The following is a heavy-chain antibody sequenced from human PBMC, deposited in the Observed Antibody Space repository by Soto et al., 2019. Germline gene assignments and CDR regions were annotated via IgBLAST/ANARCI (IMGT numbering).Heavy chain of an antibody. CDR3: AGDPEIFDY. V-gene: IGHV1-18*01. Sequence: ASVKVSCKSSGYTFSMSGISWVRQAPGQGLEWMGWISGYNGNTNYEQKLQDRVTMTTDTTTSTAYMELRSLRSDDTAVYYCAGDPEIFDYWGQGTXVTVSS. CDR2: ISGYNGNT. J-gene: IGHJ4*02. CDR1: GYTFSMSG.